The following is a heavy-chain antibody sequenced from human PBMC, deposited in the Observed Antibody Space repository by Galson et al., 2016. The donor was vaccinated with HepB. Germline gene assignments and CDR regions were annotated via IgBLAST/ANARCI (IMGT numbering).Heavy chain of an antibody. D-gene: IGHD1-7*01. CDR3: VELSVV. CDR1: GFSFSTYW. V-gene: IGHV3-7*01. Sequence: SLRLSCAASGFSFSTYWVAWVRQAPGKGLEWVANIKEDGSETFYADSVKGRFSISRDNAKRSLYLQMTSLRAEDTAMYYCVELSVVWGQGTLVTVSS. CDR2: IKEDGSET. J-gene: IGHJ4*02.